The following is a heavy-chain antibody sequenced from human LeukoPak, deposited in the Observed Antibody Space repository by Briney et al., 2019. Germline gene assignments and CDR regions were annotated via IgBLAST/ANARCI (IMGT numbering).Heavy chain of an antibody. CDR3: ARHSSGYHGLFDP. J-gene: IGHJ5*02. D-gene: IGHD3-22*01. V-gene: IGHV4-30-4*02. CDR1: GGSISSGDYY. CDR2: IYYSGST. Sequence: PSETLSLTCTVSGGSISSGDYYWSWIRQPPGKGLEWIGYIYYSGSTYYNPSLKSRVIISVDTSKNQFSLKLSSVTAADTAVYYCARHSSGYHGLFDPWGQGTLVTVSS.